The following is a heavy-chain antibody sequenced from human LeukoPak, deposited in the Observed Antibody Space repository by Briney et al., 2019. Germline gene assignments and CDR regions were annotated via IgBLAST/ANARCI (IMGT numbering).Heavy chain of an antibody. J-gene: IGHJ4*02. CDR3: ARRSASSFDY. D-gene: IGHD6-25*01. CDR1: GGSISSSNW. CDR2: IYHSGSP. V-gene: IGHV4-4*02. Sequence: PSETLSLTCAVSGGSISSSNWWSWVRQPPGKGLEWIGEIYHSGSPKYNPSLKSRVTITVDKSKTQFSLQLSSATPADTAVYYCARRSASSFDYWGQGTLATLSS.